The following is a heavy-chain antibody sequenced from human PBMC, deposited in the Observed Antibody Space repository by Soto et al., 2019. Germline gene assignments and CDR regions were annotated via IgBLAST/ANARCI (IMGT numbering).Heavy chain of an antibody. CDR2: IYYDGSKT. V-gene: IGHV3-33*01. J-gene: IGHJ4*02. Sequence: QVQLVESGGGVVQPGRSLRLSCVASGFTFNTYGRHWIRQAPGKGLEWVALIYYDGSKTFYADSVKGRFTISRDNSKNTMFLQMDRLRAEDTAVYYCSSEYFLGGQGTLVTVSS. D-gene: IGHD2-8*01. CDR3: SSEYFL. CDR1: GFTFNTYG.